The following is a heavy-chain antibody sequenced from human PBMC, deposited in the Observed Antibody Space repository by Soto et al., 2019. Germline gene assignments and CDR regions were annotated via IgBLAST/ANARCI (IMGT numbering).Heavy chain of an antibody. CDR3: VKQAHGLDGVAFDY. CDR2: VSTSGRST. J-gene: IGHJ4*02. CDR1: GFIFSEST. Sequence: SLRLSCSASGFIFSESTIYWVRQVPGKGLEAISAVSTSGRSTYYADSVKDRFTISRDNSKNTLFLQMGSLRPEDTAIYYCVKQAHGLDGVAFDYWGQGTQVTVSS. D-gene: IGHD2-15*01. V-gene: IGHV3-64D*06.